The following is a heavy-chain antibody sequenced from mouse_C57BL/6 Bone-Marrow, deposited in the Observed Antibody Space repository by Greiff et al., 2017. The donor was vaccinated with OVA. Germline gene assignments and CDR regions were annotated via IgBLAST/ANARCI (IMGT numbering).Heavy chain of an antibody. Sequence: EVHLVESGAELVRPGASVKLSCTASGFNIKDDYMHWVKQRPEQGLEWIGWIDPENGDTEYASKFQGKATITADTSSNTAYLQLSSLTSEDTAVYYCTTGWLLNPFDYWGQGTTLTVSS. CDR3: TTGWLLNPFDY. CDR2: IDPENGDT. D-gene: IGHD2-3*01. CDR1: GFNIKDDY. V-gene: IGHV14-4*01. J-gene: IGHJ2*01.